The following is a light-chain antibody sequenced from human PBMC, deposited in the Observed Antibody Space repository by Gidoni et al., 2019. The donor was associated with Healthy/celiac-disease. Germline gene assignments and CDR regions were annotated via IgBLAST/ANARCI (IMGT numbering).Light chain of an antibody. CDR3: QVWDSNSDHVV. Sequence: SYVLTQPPSVSVAPGQSATINCGGNNIGSKSVHWYQQKPGQAPVLVVYDDSDRPSGIPERFSGSNAGKTANLTISRVEAGDEAEYYCQVWDSNSDHVVFGGGTKLTVL. J-gene: IGLJ2*01. CDR1: NIGSKS. CDR2: DDS. V-gene: IGLV3-21*02.